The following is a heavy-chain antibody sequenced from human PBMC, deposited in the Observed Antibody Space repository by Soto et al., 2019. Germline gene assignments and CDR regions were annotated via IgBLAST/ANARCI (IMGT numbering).Heavy chain of an antibody. J-gene: IGHJ4*02. Sequence: GGSLRLSCAASGFTFSSYAMSWVRQAPGKGLEWVSAISGSGGSTYYADSVKGRFTISRDNSKNTLYLQMNSLRAEDTAVYYYAKDGKQDIVVVPAARIGLGFDYWGQGTLVTVSS. CDR3: AKDGKQDIVVVPAARIGLGFDY. D-gene: IGHD2-2*01. V-gene: IGHV3-23*01. CDR1: GFTFSSYA. CDR2: ISGSGGST.